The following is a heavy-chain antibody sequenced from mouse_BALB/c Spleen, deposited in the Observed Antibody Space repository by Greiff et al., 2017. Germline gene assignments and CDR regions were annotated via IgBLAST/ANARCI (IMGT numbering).Heavy chain of an antibody. V-gene: IGHV1-14*01. Sequence: EVKLMESGPELVKPGASVKMSCKASGYTFTSYVMHWVKQKPGQGLEWIGYINPYNDGTKYNEKFKGKATLTSDKSSSTAYMELSSLTSEDSAVYYCARRDGNYWYFDVWGAGTTVTVSS. D-gene: IGHD2-1*01. CDR3: ARRDGNYWYFDV. CDR2: INPYNDGT. J-gene: IGHJ1*01. CDR1: GYTFTSYV.